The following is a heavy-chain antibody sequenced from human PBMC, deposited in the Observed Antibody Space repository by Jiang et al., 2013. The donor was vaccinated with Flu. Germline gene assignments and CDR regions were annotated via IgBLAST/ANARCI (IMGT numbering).Heavy chain of an antibody. Sequence: GAEVKKPGESLRISCKGSGYSFTSYWISWVRQMPGKGLEWMGRIDPSDSYTNYSPSFQGHVTISADKSISTAYLQWSSLKASDTAMYYCARHEVRTIYGDYYYYYYYMDVWGKGTTVTVSS. CDR2: IDPSDSYT. CDR1: GYSFTSYW. J-gene: IGHJ6*03. V-gene: IGHV5-10-1*01. D-gene: IGHD4-17*01. CDR3: ARHEVRTIYGDYYYYYYYMDV.